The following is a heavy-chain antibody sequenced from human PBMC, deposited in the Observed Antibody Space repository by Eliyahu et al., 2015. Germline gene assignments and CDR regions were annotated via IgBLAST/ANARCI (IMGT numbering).Heavy chain of an antibody. J-gene: IGHJ4*02. D-gene: IGHD3-10*01. V-gene: IGHV3-7*01. Sequence: EVHXVESGGGXVQXGGSLXXSCAASGFAFSDFWMRWVRQAPGKGLEWVASLNQDGSEKKYVDSMKGRFTISRDNAKRSLYLQMNSLRVEDTAVYYCTRGGLWSFDYWGQGALVTVSS. CDR1: GFAFSDFW. CDR2: LNQDGSEK. CDR3: TRGGLWSFDY.